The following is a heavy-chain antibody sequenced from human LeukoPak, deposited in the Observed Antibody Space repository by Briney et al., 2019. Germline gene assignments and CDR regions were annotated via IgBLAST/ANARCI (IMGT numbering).Heavy chain of an antibody. CDR3: ARHGVATRVAHFDY. J-gene: IGHJ4*02. CDR2: IYYSEST. V-gene: IGHV4-30-4*08. CDR1: GGTFSGGDYY. D-gene: IGHD5-12*01. Sequence: SESLCLTCTVSGGTFSGGDYYWSWIRQPPGKGLEWFRYIYYSESTYYNPSLKSRVTISVDTSKNQFSLKLSSVTAADTAVYDCARHGVATRVAHFDYWGQGTLVTVSS.